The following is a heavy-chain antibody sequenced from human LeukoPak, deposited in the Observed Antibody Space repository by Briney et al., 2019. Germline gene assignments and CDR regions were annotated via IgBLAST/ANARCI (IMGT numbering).Heavy chain of an antibody. V-gene: IGHV3-30*02. CDR1: GFTFSSYG. D-gene: IGHD5-18*01. Sequence: GGSLRLSCAASGFTFSSYGMHWVRQAPGKGLEWVAFIRYDGSNKYYADSVKGRFTISRDNSKNTMYLQMNSLRAEDTAVYYCAKRIQSAMAMGYWGQGTLVTVSS. CDR3: AKRIQSAMAMGY. J-gene: IGHJ4*02. CDR2: IRYDGSNK.